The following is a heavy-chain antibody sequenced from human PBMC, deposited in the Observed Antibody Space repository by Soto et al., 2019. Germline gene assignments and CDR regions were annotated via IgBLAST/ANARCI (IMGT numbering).Heavy chain of an antibody. V-gene: IGHV3-23*01. CDR3: AKSLGIVATWLDY. CDR1: GFTFSSYA. D-gene: IGHD5-12*01. CDR2: ISGSGGST. J-gene: IGHJ4*02. Sequence: EVQLLESGGGLVQPGGSLRLSCSASGFTFSSYAMSWVRQAPGKGLEWVPAISGSGGSTYYADAVKGRFTISKDNSKNTLYLQMNSLRAEDTAVYYCAKSLGIVATWLDYWGQGTLVTVSS.